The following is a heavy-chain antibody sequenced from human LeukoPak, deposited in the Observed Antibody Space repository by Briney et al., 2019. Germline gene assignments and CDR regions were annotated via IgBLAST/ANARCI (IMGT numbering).Heavy chain of an antibody. J-gene: IGHJ6*04. V-gene: IGHV1-69*06. Sequence: ASVKVSGKASGGTFSSYAISWVRQAPGQGLEWMGGIIPIFGTANYAQKFQGRVTITADKSTSTAYMELSSLRSEDTAVYYCAREGFGELGMDVWGKGTTVTVSS. CDR2: IIPIFGTA. CDR1: GGTFSSYA. CDR3: AREGFGELGMDV. D-gene: IGHD3-10*01.